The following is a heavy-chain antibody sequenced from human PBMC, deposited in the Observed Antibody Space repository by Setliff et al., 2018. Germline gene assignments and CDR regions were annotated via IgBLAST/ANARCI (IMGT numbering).Heavy chain of an antibody. CDR1: GYTFSDYG. Sequence: GASVKVSCKASGYTFSDYGITWVRQAPGQGLEWMGWISAYTGNAYYAHKLQDRVTMTTDTSTGTAYMELRSLTSDDTAVYYCARAGVAAADRKGLLEYWGQGTLVTVSS. CDR3: ARAGVAAADRKGLLEY. D-gene: IGHD6-13*01. V-gene: IGHV1-18*01. J-gene: IGHJ4*02. CDR2: ISAYTGNA.